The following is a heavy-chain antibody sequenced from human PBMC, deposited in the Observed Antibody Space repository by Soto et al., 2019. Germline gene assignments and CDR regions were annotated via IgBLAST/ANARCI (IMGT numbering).Heavy chain of an antibody. CDR3: ARDSCRYTSCYKYNWFDP. CDR2: ISSYNGNT. D-gene: IGHD2-2*02. CDR1: GYTFTSYG. Sequence: GASVKVSCKASGYTFTSYGISWVRQAPGQGLEWMGWISSYNGNTNYAQKLQGRVTMTTDTSTSTAYMVLRSLRSDDTAVDYFARDSCRYTSCYKYNWFDPWGQGTLVTVSS. V-gene: IGHV1-18*01. J-gene: IGHJ5*02.